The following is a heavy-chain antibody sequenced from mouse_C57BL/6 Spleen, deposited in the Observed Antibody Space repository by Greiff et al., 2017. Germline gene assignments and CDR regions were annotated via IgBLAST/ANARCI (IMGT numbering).Heavy chain of an antibody. CDR1: GYAFTNYL. Sequence: QVQLQQSGAELVRPGTSVKVSCKASGYAFTNYLIEWVKQRPGQGLEWIGVINPGSGGTNYNEKFKGKATLTADKSSSTAYMQLSSLTSEDSAVYCCARDDGYYVHFDYWGQGTTLTVSS. D-gene: IGHD2-3*01. J-gene: IGHJ2*01. V-gene: IGHV1-54*01. CDR3: ARDDGYYVHFDY. CDR2: INPGSGGT.